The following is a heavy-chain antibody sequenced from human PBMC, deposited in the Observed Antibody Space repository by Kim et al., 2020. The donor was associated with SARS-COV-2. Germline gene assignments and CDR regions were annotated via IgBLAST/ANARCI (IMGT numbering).Heavy chain of an antibody. J-gene: IGHJ4*02. D-gene: IGHD1-26*01. V-gene: IGHV4-61*02. CDR2: IYTSGST. Sequence: SETLSLTCTVSGGSISSGSYYWSWIRQPAGKGLEWIGRIYTSGSTNYNPSLKSRVTISVDTSKNQFSLKLSSVTAADTAVYYCARGVGATHWGQGTLVTVSS. CDR3: ARGVGATH. CDR1: GGSISSGSYY.